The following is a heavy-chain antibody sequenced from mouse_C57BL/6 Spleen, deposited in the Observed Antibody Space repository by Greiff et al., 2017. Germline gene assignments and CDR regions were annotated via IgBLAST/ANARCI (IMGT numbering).Heavy chain of an antibody. V-gene: IGHV1-82*01. CDR1: GYAFSSSW. CDR2: IYPGDGDT. D-gene: IGHD4-1*01. CDR3: ARCPITGGYFDY. Sequence: VQLQQSGPELVKPGASVKISCTASGYAFSSSWMNWVKQRPGKGLEWIGRIYPGDGDTNYNGKFKGKTTLTADKSSSTAYMQLSSLTSEDSAVYFCARCPITGGYFDYWGQGTTLTVSS. J-gene: IGHJ2*01.